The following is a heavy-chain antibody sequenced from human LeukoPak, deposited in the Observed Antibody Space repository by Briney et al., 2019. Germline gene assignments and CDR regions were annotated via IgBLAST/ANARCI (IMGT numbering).Heavy chain of an antibody. V-gene: IGHV3-23*05. J-gene: IGHJ6*03. Sequence: GGSLRLSCAASGFTFSNYAMSWVRQAPGQGLEWVSVINTNGGSTYHADSVKGRFPISRDNSKDTLYLQMDSLRAEDTAVYYCARTRNYYYNMDVWGKGATVIVSS. CDR1: GFTFSNYA. D-gene: IGHD2/OR15-2a*01. CDR3: ARTRNYYYNMDV. CDR2: INTNGGST.